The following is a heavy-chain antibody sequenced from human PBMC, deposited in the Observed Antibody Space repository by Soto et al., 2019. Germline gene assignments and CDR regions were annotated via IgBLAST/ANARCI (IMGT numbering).Heavy chain of an antibody. D-gene: IGHD3-22*01. Sequence: EVQLVESGGGLVQPGRSLRLSCAASGFTFDDYAMHWVRQAPGKGLEWVSGISWNSGSIGYADSVKGRFTISRDNAKNSLYLQMNSLRAEDTALYYYYGRPRITMIVVVCRLAGFLGQEDYWGQGTLVTVSS. J-gene: IGHJ4*02. V-gene: IGHV3-9*01. CDR3: YGRPRITMIVVVCRLAGFLGQEDY. CDR1: GFTFDDYA. CDR2: ISWNSGSI.